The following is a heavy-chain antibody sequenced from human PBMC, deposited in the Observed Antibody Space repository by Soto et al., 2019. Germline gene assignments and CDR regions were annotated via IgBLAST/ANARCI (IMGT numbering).Heavy chain of an antibody. CDR2: MNPDGIAK. Sequence: EVQLVESGGGLVQPGGSLRLSCAASGFTFSNYWMSWVRQAPGKGLEWVANMNPDGIAKNYVDSVKGRFTISRDNAKNSLYLQMNSLRAEDTAVYYCAKTEAYRFDYWGQGTLVTVSS. CDR3: AKTEAYRFDY. D-gene: IGHD3-16*01. CDR1: GFTFSNYW. J-gene: IGHJ4*02. V-gene: IGHV3-7*01.